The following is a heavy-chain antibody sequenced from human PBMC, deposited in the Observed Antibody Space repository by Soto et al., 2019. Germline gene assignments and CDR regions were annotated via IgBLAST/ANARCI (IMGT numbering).Heavy chain of an antibody. J-gene: IGHJ5*02. CDR2: IYYSGRT. CDR3: ARGSFSRSSSWFDP. CDR1: GGSISSGGYY. V-gene: IGHV4-31*03. D-gene: IGHD6-6*01. Sequence: SETLSLTCTVSGGSISSGGYYWSWIRQHPGKGLEWIGYIYYSGRTYYNPSLHSRVSIAVDTTENQFSLKLTSVTAADTSVYYCARGSFSRSSSWFDPWARGTLVTVSS.